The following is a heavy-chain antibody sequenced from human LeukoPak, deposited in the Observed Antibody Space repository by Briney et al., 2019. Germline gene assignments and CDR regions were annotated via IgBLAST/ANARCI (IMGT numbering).Heavy chain of an antibody. CDR2: IKQDGSEK. V-gene: IGHV3-7*01. J-gene: IGHJ4*02. D-gene: IGHD6-13*01. CDR3: ASWSGYSRQRYFDY. Sequence: GGSMRLSCAASGFTFSSYWMSWVRQAPGKGLEWVANIKQDGSEKYYVDSVKGRFTISRDNAKNSLYLQMNSLRAEDTAVYYCASWSGYSRQRYFDYWGQGTLVTVSS. CDR1: GFTFSSYW.